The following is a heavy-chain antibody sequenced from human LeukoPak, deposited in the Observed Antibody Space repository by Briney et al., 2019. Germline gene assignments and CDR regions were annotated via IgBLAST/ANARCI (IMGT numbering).Heavy chain of an antibody. V-gene: IGHV1-46*01. CDR3: ARAGRYCSGGSCYDSVGAFDI. D-gene: IGHD2-15*01. Sequence: GASVKVSCKASGYTFTSYYMHWVRQAPGQGLEWMGIINPSGGSTSYAQKFQGRVTMTRDMSTSTVYMELSSLRSEDTAVYYCARAGRYCSGGSCYDSVGAFDIWGPRTMVTVSS. CDR2: INPSGGST. CDR1: GYTFTSYY. J-gene: IGHJ3*02.